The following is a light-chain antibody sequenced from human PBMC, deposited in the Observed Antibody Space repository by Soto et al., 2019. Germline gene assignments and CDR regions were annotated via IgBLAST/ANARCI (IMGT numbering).Light chain of an antibody. CDR2: EVS. J-gene: IGKJ1*01. V-gene: IGKV2-30*01. Sequence: DVVMTQSPLSLSVILGQPASISCRSSQSLVYSGGNTYLSWFQQRPGQSPRRLIYEVSKRDSGVPDRFSGSGAGTDFKLNISRVEAEDFGVYFCMQGTHRPRTFGQGTKVDIK. CDR1: QSLVYSGGNTY. CDR3: MQGTHRPRT.